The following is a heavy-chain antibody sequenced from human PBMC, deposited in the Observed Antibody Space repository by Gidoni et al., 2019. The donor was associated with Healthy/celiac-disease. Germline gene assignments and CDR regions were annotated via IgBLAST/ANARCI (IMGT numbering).Heavy chain of an antibody. CDR2: IYYSGST. V-gene: IGHV4-39*01. D-gene: IGHD1-1*01. CDR1: GGSISSSSYY. CDR3: ARTDRYNWNRIDY. Sequence: QLQLQESGPGLVKPSETLSLTCTVSGGSISSSSYYWGWIRQPPGKGLEWIGSIYYSGSTYYNPSLKSRVTISVDTSKNQFSLKLSSVTAADTAVYYCARTDRYNWNRIDYWGQGTLVTVSS. J-gene: IGHJ4*02.